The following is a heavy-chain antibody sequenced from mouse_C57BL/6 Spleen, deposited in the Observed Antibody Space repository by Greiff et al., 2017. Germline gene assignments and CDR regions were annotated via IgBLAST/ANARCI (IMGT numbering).Heavy chain of an antibody. J-gene: IGHJ3*01. CDR2: IYPRSGNT. V-gene: IGHV1-81*01. Sequence: VKLQEPGAELARPGASVKLSCKASGYTFTSYGISWVKQRTGQGLEWIGEIYPRSGNTYYNEKFKGKATLTADKSSSTAYMELRSLTSEDSAVYVCAITWDYSSPVAYWGQGTLVTVSA. CDR1: GYTFTSYG. D-gene: IGHD1-1*01. CDR3: AITWDYSSPVAY.